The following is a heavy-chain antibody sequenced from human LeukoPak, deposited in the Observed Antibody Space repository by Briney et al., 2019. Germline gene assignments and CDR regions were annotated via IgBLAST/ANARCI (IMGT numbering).Heavy chain of an antibody. CDR3: ASYSNYYFEY. D-gene: IGHD4-11*01. CDR1: GDSFSDYP. V-gene: IGHV4-4*07. CDR2: IYSNGNT. Sequence: SDTLSLTCTVSGDSFSDYPWSWIRQPAGKGLEWIGRIYSNGNTNYNPSLKSRVTVSVDTSKNQLSPTLTSVTAADTAVYYCASYSNYYFEYWGQGTLVTVSS. J-gene: IGHJ4*02.